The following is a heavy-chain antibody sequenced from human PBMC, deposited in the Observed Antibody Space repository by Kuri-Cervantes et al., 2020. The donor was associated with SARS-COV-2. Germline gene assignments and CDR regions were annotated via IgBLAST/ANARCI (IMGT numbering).Heavy chain of an antibody. Sequence: GESLKISCAASGFTFSSYGMHWVRQAPGKGLEWVAVISYDGSNKYYADSVKGRFTISRDNAKNSLYLQMNSLRAEDTALYYCAREYTSGVVAFDIWGQGTMVTVSS. J-gene: IGHJ3*02. V-gene: IGHV3-30*03. CDR2: ISYDGSNK. D-gene: IGHD6-19*01. CDR1: GFTFSSYG. CDR3: AREYTSGVVAFDI.